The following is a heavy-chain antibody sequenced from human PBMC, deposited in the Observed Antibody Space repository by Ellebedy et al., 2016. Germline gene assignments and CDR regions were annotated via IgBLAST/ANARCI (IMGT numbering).Heavy chain of an antibody. CDR2: IYYTGDT. J-gene: IGHJ1*01. CDR1: GDSIDSYY. V-gene: IGHV4-59*01. D-gene: IGHD1-26*01. Sequence: SETLSLTXSVSGDSIDSYYWNWIRQPPGKGLEWICYIYYTGDTDYNPSLKSRVTISVDPSKNQFSLRLTSVTAADTAVYYCAGKYSGSFSDWGRGTLVTVSS. CDR3: AGKYSGSFSD.